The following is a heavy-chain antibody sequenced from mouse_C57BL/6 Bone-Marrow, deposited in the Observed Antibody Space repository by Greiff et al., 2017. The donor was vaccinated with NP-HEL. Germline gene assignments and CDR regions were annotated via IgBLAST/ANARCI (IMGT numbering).Heavy chain of an antibody. J-gene: IGHJ1*03. CDR2: INPNNGGT. Sequence: EVQLQQSGPELVKPGASVKMSCKASGYTFTDYNMHWVKQSHGKSLEWIGYINPNNGGTSYNQKFKGKATLTVNKSSSTAYMELRSLTSEDSAVYYCARSGKFITTVVADWYFDVWGTGTTVTVSS. CDR1: GYTFTDYN. V-gene: IGHV1-22*01. D-gene: IGHD1-1*01. CDR3: ARSGKFITTVVADWYFDV.